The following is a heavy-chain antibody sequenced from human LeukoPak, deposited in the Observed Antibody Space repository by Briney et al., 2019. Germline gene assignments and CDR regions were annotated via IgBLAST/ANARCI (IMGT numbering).Heavy chain of an antibody. Sequence: ASVKVSCKASGYTFTDYYIHWVRQAPGQGLEWMGWINPYSGGTNYAEKFQGRVTMTRDTSITTAYMELSSLRSDDTAIYYCATLRRSGWYIGDWSQGTLVTVSS. CDR1: GYTFTDYY. J-gene: IGHJ4*02. CDR2: INPYSGGT. D-gene: IGHD6-19*01. CDR3: ATLRRSGWYIGD. V-gene: IGHV1-2*02.